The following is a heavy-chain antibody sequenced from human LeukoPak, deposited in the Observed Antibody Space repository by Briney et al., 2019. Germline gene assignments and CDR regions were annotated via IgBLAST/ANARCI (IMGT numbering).Heavy chain of an antibody. CDR3: ARHLYYYGSGSYYKEFDY. CDR2: IYYSGST. D-gene: IGHD3-10*01. V-gene: IGHV4-39*01. J-gene: IGHJ4*02. Sequence: SETLSLTCTVSGGSISSSSYYWGWIRQPPGKGLEWIGSIYYSGSTYYNPSLKSRVTISVDTSKNQFSLKLSSVTAADTAVYYCARHLYYYGSGSYYKEFDYWGQGTLVTV. CDR1: GGSISSSSYY.